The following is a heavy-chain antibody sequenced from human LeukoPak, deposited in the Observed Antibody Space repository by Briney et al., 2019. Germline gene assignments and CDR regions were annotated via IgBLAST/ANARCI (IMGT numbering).Heavy chain of an antibody. CDR1: GFTFDDYA. Sequence: GGSLRLSCAASGFTFDDYAMHWVRQAPGKGLEWVSGISWNSGSIGYADSVKGRFTISRDNAKNSLYLQMNSLRAEDTALYYCAKANIAAAGTPIVWGQGTLVTVSS. D-gene: IGHD6-13*01. CDR3: AKANIAAAGTPIV. J-gene: IGHJ4*02. V-gene: IGHV3-9*01. CDR2: ISWNSGSI.